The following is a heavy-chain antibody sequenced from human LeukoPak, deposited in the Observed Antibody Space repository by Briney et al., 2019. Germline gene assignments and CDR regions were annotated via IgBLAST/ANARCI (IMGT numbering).Heavy chain of an antibody. CDR3: ARVHVNSGYYFGDAFDI. V-gene: IGHV4-38-2*02. CDR2: IYHSGST. CDR1: GYSITRGHY. J-gene: IGHJ3*02. Sequence: PSETLSLTCTVSGYSITRGHYRGWLRSPPGKGLEWIANIYHSGSTYYNPSLKSRVTISVDTSKNQFSLKLRSVTAADTAICCCARVHVNSGYYFGDAFDIWGQGTMVTVSS. D-gene: IGHD3-22*01.